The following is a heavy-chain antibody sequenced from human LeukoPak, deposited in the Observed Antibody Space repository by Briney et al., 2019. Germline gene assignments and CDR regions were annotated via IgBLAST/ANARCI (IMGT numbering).Heavy chain of an antibody. D-gene: IGHD2-21*01. CDR1: GSPFSDYD. CDR2: MNPTSGDT. CDR3: ARVVMKAFYYYYMDV. V-gene: IGHV1-8*01. J-gene: IGHJ6*03. Sequence: ASVKVSCKASGSPFSDYDVNWVRPAPGQGLEWMGWMNPTSGDTGYAQKFQGRLTMTRSMSKNTAYMELSRLRSEDTAVYFCARVVMKAFYYYYMDVWGKGTTISISS.